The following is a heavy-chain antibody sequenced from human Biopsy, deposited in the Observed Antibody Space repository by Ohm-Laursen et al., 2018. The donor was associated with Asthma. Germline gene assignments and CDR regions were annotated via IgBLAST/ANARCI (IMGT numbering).Heavy chain of an antibody. Sequence: SLRLSCAASGFDFSGYTMNWVRQAPGKGLEWVSSISGLSRYKYYSDSLRGRVTISRDNAKSSLHLQMSSLRAEDTAVYYCAKRRGYSGHDNDYWGQGTLVIVSS. CDR3: AKRRGYSGHDNDY. D-gene: IGHD5-12*01. CDR1: GFDFSGYT. CDR2: ISGLSRYK. V-gene: IGHV3-21*01. J-gene: IGHJ4*02.